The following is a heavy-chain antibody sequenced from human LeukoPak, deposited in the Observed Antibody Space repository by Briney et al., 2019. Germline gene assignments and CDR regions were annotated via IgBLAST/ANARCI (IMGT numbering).Heavy chain of an antibody. Sequence: GGSLRLSCAASGFTFSSYSMNWVRQAPGKGLEWVSYISSSSSTIYYADSVKGRFTISRDNAKNSLYLQMNSLRAEDTAVYYCARDLRYRDVWGKGTTVTVSS. CDR3: ARDLRYRDV. V-gene: IGHV3-48*01. CDR2: ISSSSSTI. J-gene: IGHJ6*03. CDR1: GFTFSSYS.